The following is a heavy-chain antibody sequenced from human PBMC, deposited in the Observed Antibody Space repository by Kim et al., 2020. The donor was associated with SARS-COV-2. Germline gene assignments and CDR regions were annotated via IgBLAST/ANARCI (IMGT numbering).Heavy chain of an antibody. J-gene: IGHJ4*02. V-gene: IGHV1-69*01. CDR3: ARGDGGSREFDY. Sequence: NYAQKLQGRVTMTADETTSTAYMELSSLRSEASAVYYCARGDGGSREFDYWGQGTLVTVSS. D-gene: IGHD3-16*01.